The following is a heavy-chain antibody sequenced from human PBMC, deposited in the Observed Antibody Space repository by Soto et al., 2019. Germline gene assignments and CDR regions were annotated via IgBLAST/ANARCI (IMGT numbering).Heavy chain of an antibody. V-gene: IGHV1-18*01. Sequence: QVQLVQSGAEVKKPGASVKVSCKASGYTFKNYGIIWVRQAPGQGLEWMGWISGYNGNTNYAQKFQGRVTMTRNTSISTAYMELSSLTSEDTAVYYCARGPGDLGYFDYWGQGALVTVSS. CDR2: ISGYNGNT. D-gene: IGHD3-10*01. CDR3: ARGPGDLGYFDY. CDR1: GYTFKNYG. J-gene: IGHJ4*02.